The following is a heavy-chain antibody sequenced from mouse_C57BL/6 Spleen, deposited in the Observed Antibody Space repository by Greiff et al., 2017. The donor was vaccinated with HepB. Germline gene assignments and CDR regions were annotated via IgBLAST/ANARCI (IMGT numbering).Heavy chain of an antibody. J-gene: IGHJ2*01. Sequence: DVQLQESGPGLVKPSQSLSLTCSVTGYSITSGYYWNWIRQFPGNKLEWMGYISYDGSNNYNPSLKNRISITRDTSKNQFFLKLNSVTTEDTATYYCARERDYDDGYYFDYWGQGTTLTVSS. CDR3: ARERDYDDGYYFDY. CDR2: ISYDGSN. D-gene: IGHD2-4*01. CDR1: GYSITSGYY. V-gene: IGHV3-6*01.